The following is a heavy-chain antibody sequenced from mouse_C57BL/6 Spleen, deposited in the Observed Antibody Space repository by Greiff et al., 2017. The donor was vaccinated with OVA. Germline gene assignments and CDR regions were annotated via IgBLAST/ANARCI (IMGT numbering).Heavy chain of an antibody. J-gene: IGHJ4*01. CDR1: GFTFSDFY. D-gene: IGHD2-3*01. V-gene: IGHV7-1*01. CDR3: ARDAPYENAMYY. Sequence: EVQGVESGGGLVQSGRSLRLSCATSGFTFSDFYMEWVRQAPGKGLEWIAASRNKANDYTTEYSASVKGRFIVSRDTTQSILYLQMNALRAEDTAVYYCARDAPYENAMYYWGQGTSVTVSS. CDR2: SRNKANDYTT.